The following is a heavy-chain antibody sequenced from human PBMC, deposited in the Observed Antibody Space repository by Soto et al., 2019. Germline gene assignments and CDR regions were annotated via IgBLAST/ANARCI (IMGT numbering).Heavy chain of an antibody. J-gene: IGHJ3*02. CDR2: IYYSGST. CDR3: ARDRATVTRVDAFDI. Sequence: LSLTCTVSGDSISSGGYYWSWIRQHPGKGLEWIGYIYYSGSTYYNPSLKSRVTISVDTSKNQFSLKLSSVTAADTAVYYCARDRATVTRVDAFDIWGQGTMVTVSS. CDR1: GDSISSGGYY. V-gene: IGHV4-31*03. D-gene: IGHD4-17*01.